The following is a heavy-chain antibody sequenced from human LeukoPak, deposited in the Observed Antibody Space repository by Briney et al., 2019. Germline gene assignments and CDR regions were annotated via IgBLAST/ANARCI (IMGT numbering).Heavy chain of an antibody. Sequence: GGSLRLSCAASGFTFSDYYMSWIRQAPGKGLEWVSYISSSSSYTNYADSVKGRFTISRDNAKSSLYLQMNSLRAEDTAVYYCARIGNDILTGYLSYYYGMDVWGKGTTVTVSS. CDR1: GFTFSDYY. CDR2: ISSSSSYT. CDR3: ARIGNDILTGYLSYYYGMDV. J-gene: IGHJ6*04. D-gene: IGHD3-9*01. V-gene: IGHV3-11*06.